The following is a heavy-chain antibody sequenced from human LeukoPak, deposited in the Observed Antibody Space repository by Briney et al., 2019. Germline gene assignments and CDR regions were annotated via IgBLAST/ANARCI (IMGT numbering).Heavy chain of an antibody. CDR3: ARCYYDSSGPPED. Sequence: GGSLRLSCAASGFTFSSYWMSWVRQAPGKGLEWVANIKQDGSEKYYVDSVKGRLTISRDNAKNSLYLQMNSLRAEDTAVYYCARCYYDSSGPPEDWGQGTLVTVSS. CDR2: IKQDGSEK. D-gene: IGHD3-22*01. V-gene: IGHV3-7*01. CDR1: GFTFSSYW. J-gene: IGHJ4*02.